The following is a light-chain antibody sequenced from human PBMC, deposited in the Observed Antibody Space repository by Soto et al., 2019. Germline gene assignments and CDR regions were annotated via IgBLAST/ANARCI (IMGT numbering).Light chain of an antibody. CDR1: QSIRSW. J-gene: IGKJ4*01. CDR3: QQYDTYST. V-gene: IGKV1-5*03. CDR2: KVS. Sequence: DVQMAQSPSTLSASIGDRVTITCRASQSIRSWLAWYQQKPGKAPKLLIYKVSNLGSGVPSRFSASGYGTEFTLTISSLQPDDFATYYCQQYDTYSTFGGGTKVEIK.